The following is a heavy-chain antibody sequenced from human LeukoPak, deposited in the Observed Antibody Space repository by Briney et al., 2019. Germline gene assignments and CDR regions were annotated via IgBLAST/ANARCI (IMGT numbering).Heavy chain of an antibody. Sequence: PGGSVRLFYAASGFAITDQHMDWVRQSPGKGREWVCRSHTTKPNSCTTEYAASVKGRFTISRDESKNSLYLQLNSLKTEDTAVYYCVRVVTTSSGWYHFDNWGQGTLVTVSS. CDR2: SHTTKPNSCTT. J-gene: IGHJ4*02. CDR3: VRVVTTSSGWYHFDN. CDR1: GFAITDQH. D-gene: IGHD6-13*01. V-gene: IGHV3-72*01.